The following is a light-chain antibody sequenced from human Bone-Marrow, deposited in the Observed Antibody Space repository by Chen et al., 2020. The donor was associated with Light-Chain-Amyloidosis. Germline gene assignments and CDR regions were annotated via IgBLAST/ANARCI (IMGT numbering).Light chain of an antibody. CDR3: SSYTITNTLV. CDR1: SSDVGGDNH. J-gene: IGLJ1*01. V-gene: IGLV2-14*01. CDR2: EVT. Sequence: QSALTQPASVSGSPCPSSTISCTGTSSDVGGDNHVSWYQQHPDKAPKLMIYEVTNRPSWVPDRFSGSKSDNTASLTISGLQTEDEADYFCSSYTITNTLVFGSGTRVTVL.